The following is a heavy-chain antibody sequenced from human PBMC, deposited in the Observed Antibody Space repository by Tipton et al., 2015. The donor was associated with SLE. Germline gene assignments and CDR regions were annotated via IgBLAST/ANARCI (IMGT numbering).Heavy chain of an antibody. CDR3: ARAGDGTTFYYYGMDV. CDR2: ISSSSSYI. J-gene: IGHJ6*02. V-gene: IGHV3-21*01. Sequence: SLRLSCAASGFTYNYFTMHWVRQAPGKGLEWVSSISSSSSYIYYADSVKGRFTISRDNAKNSLYLQMNSLRAEDTAVFYCARAGDGTTFYYYGMDVWGQGTTVTVSS. D-gene: IGHD1-1*01. CDR1: GFTYNYFT.